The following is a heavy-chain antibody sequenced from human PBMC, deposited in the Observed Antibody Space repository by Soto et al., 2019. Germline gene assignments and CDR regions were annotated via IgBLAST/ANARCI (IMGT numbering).Heavy chain of an antibody. CDR1: GGSISSNSYY. Sequence: SETLSLTCTVSGGSISSNSYYWGWIRQPPGKGLEWIANMYNSRTAFYNPSLRSRVTVSVDSSKQQFSLKLSSGTAADTAVYFGARPEKYASSPFFDHWGKGTLVTVSS. CDR3: ARPEKYASSPFFDH. J-gene: IGHJ4*02. CDR2: MYNSRTA. D-gene: IGHD6-6*01. V-gene: IGHV4-39*01.